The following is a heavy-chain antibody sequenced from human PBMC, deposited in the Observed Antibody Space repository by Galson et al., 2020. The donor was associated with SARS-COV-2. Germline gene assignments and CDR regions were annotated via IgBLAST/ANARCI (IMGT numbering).Heavy chain of an antibody. CDR1: GFTFSSYS. D-gene: IGHD3-10*01. CDR2: ISSSSSYI. CDR3: ARDSDPLLLWFGEFGPSNYYYYYGMDV. J-gene: IGHJ6*02. V-gene: IGHV3-21*01. Sequence: GGSLRLSCAASGFTFSSYSMNWVRQAPGKGLEWVSSISSSSSYIYYADSVKGRFTISRDNAKNSLYLQMNSLRAEDTAVYYCARDSDPLLLWFGEFGPSNYYYYYGMDVWGQGTTVTVSS.